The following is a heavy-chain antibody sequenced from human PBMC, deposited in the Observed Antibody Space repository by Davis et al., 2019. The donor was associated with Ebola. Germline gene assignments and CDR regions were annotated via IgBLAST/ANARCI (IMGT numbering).Heavy chain of an antibody. J-gene: IGHJ5*02. CDR2: ISSSGSTI. D-gene: IGHD3-22*01. CDR3: ARGVTMIVVNWFDP. CDR1: GFTFSDYY. Sequence: GGSLRLSCAASGFTFSDYYMSWIRQAPGKGLEWVSYISSSGSTIYYADSVKGRFTISRDNAKNSLYLQMNSLRAEDTAVYYCARGVTMIVVNWFDPWGQGTLVTVSS. V-gene: IGHV3-11*01.